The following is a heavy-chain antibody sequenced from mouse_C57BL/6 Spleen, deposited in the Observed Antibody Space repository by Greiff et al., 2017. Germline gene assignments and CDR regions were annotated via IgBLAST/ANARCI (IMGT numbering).Heavy chain of an antibody. Sequence: VKLMESGPGLVQPSQSLSITCTVSGFSLTSYGVHWVRQSPGKGLEWLGVIWSGGSTDYNAAFISRLSISKDNSKSQVFFKMNSLQADDTAIYYCARTFDYDIYAMDYWGQGTSVTVSS. CDR3: ARTFDYDIYAMDY. J-gene: IGHJ4*01. CDR1: GFSLTSYG. V-gene: IGHV2-2*01. CDR2: IWSGGST. D-gene: IGHD2-4*01.